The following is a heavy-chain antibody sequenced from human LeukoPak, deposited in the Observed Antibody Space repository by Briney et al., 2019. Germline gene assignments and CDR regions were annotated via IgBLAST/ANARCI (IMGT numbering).Heavy chain of an antibody. CDR1: GFTFSSYS. CDR2: IWYDGSNK. Sequence: GGSLRLSCAASGFTFSSYSMNWVRQTPGKGLEWVAVIWYDGSNKYYADSVKGRFTISRDNSKNTLYLQMNSLRAEDTAVYYCARGDYGGYSGYDSLIGYWGQGTLVTVSS. CDR3: ARGDYGGYSGYDSLIGY. V-gene: IGHV3-33*08. J-gene: IGHJ4*02. D-gene: IGHD5-12*01.